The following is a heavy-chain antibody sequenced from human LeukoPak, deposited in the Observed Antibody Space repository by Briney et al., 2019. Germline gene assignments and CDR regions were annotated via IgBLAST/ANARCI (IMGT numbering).Heavy chain of an antibody. V-gene: IGHV3-33*06. D-gene: IGHD2-2*01. J-gene: IGHJ6*02. CDR2: IWYDGTNK. CDR3: AKGSTSSSYQYGMDV. CDR1: GFTFSNWG. Sequence: GGSLRLSCAASGFTFSNWGMHWVRQAPGKGLEWVAVIWYDGTNKYYADSVKGRFTISRDNSKNTLYLQMNSLRAEDTAVYYCAKGSTSSSYQYGMDVWGQGTTVTVSS.